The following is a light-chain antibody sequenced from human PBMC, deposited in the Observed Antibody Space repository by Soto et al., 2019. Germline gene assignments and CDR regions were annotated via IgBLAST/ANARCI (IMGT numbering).Light chain of an antibody. V-gene: IGKV3-20*01. Sequence: EIVLTQSPGTLSLSPGERATLSCRASQSVSSSYLAWYQQKPGQAPRLLIYGAASRATGLPDRFSGSGSGTDFTLTISRLEPEYFAVYYCQQYGSSPRTFGQGPKVEIK. CDR3: QQYGSSPRT. CDR1: QSVSSSY. J-gene: IGKJ1*01. CDR2: GAA.